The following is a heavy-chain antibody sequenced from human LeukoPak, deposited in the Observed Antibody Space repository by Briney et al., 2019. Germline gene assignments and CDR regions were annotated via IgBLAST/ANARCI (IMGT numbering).Heavy chain of an antibody. CDR2: INPSGGST. V-gene: IGHV1-46*02. J-gene: IGHJ4*02. D-gene: IGHD4-17*01. CDR3: ARSRDYGDYFDY. CDR1: VYTFNNYY. Sequence: ASVKVSCKASVYTFNNYYMKWVRQTPGQGLESMGIINPSGGSTSYAQTFQGRVTMTRDTPTSTVYMELSSLRSDDTAVYYCARSRDYGDYFDYWGQGTLVTVSS.